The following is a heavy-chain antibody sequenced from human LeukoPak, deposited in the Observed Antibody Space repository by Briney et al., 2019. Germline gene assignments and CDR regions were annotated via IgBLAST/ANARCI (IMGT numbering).Heavy chain of an antibody. V-gene: IGHV1-18*04. CDR2: ISPYDGDT. CDR1: GYTFTTNG. J-gene: IGHJ3*02. Sequence: GASVKVSCKASGYTFTTNGVSWVRQAPGQGLEWLAWISPYDGDTHYTPDLQGRVTLSTDTSTSTAYMELTSLRSDDTAVYYCARLRGGIYSSRDAFDIWGQGTMVTVSS. D-gene: IGHD2-2*01. CDR3: ARLRGGIYSSRDAFDI.